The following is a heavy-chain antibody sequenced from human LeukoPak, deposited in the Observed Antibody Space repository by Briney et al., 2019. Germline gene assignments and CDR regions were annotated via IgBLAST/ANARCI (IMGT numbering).Heavy chain of an antibody. V-gene: IGHV3-74*01. CDR1: GFIFSNYW. J-gene: IGHJ4*02. Sequence: GGSLRLSCATSGFIFSNYWMTWVRQAPGKGLVWASRINSDESDTTYADSVKGRFTISRDNTKNTLYLQMNSLRVEDTAVYYCARAGYNWEHDYWGQGTLVTVSS. D-gene: IGHD5-24*01. CDR3: ARAGYNWEHDY. CDR2: INSDESDT.